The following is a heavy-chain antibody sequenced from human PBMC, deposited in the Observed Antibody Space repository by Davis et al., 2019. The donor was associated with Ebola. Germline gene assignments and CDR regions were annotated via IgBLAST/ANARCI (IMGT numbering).Heavy chain of an antibody. V-gene: IGHV4-59*01. CDR2: ISPSGST. J-gene: IGHJ5*02. D-gene: IGHD6-13*01. CDR3: ARERRFSSWLDD. Sequence: PGGSLRLSCTASGDSLNSYYWNWIRQSPEKGLEWIGYISPSGSTIYNPSLKSRVTMSVDMSKNQFSLSLSSVTAADTAVYYWARERRFSSWLDDWGQGTLVTVSS. CDR1: GDSLNSYY.